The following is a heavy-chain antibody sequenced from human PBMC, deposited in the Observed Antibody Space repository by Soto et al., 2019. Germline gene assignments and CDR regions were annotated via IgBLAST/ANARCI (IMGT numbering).Heavy chain of an antibody. CDR2: ISSSGSTI. D-gene: IGHD3-9*01. J-gene: IGHJ5*02. CDR1: GFTFSDYY. CDR3: AREATYYDILTGYT. Sequence: GGSLRLSCAASGFTFSDYYMSWIRQAPGKGLEWVSYISSSGSTIYYADSVKGRSTISRDNAKNSLYLQMNSLRAEDTAVYYCAREATYYDILTGYTWGQGTLVTVSS. V-gene: IGHV3-11*01.